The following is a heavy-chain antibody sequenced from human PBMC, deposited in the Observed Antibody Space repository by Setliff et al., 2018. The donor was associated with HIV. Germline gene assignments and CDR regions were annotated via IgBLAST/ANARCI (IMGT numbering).Heavy chain of an antibody. CDR3: ARVHRGGVGRQHWRSFDY. D-gene: IGHD1-1*01. J-gene: IGHJ4*02. CDR2: IGKDESTI. CDR1: GFTFSNSG. Sequence: PGGSLRLSCAASGFTFSNSGMHWVRQAPGKRLECVAYIGKDESTIYYADSVKGRFTISRDNARNSLYMQMNSLRVEDTAVYFCARVHRGGVGRQHWRSFDYWGQGTLVTVSS. V-gene: IGHV3-30*02.